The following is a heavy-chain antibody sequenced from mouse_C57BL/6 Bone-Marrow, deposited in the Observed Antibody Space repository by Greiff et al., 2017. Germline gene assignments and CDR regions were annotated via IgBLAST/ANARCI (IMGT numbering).Heavy chain of an antibody. Sequence: VQLKQSGPGMVKPSQSLSLTCTVTGYSITSGYDWHWIRHFPGNKLEWMGYISYSGSTNSNPSLKSRISITHDTSKNHFFLKLNSVTTEDTATYYCARALTGRFAYWGQGTLVTVSA. J-gene: IGHJ3*01. CDR2: ISYSGST. V-gene: IGHV3-1*01. CDR1: GYSITSGYD. D-gene: IGHD4-1*01. CDR3: ARALTGRFAY.